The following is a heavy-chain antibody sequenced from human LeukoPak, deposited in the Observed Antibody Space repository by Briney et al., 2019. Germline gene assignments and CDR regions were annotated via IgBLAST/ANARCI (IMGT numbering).Heavy chain of an antibody. D-gene: IGHD4-23*01. CDR3: ARGWLAETTVVTPYNY. Sequence: ASVKVSCKASGGTFSIYAINWVRQAPGQGLEWMGGIIPIFGKSNYAQKFQGRVTITAVESMSTAYMELSSLRSEDTAVYYCARGWLAETTVVTPYNYWGQGSLVTVSS. V-gene: IGHV1-69*01. CDR1: GGTFSIYA. CDR2: IIPIFGKS. J-gene: IGHJ4*02.